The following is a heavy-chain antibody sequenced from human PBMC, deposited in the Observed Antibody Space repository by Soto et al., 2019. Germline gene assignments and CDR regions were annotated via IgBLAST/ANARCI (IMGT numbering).Heavy chain of an antibody. J-gene: IGHJ3*02. D-gene: IGHD3-10*01. V-gene: IGHV3-21*01. Sequence: PGGSLRLSCAASGFTFSSYSMNWVRQAPGKGLEWVSSISSRSSYIYYADSVKGRFTISRDNAKNSLYLQMNSLRAEDTAVYYCATLSTGGAFDIWGQGTMVTVSS. CDR2: ISSRSSYI. CDR1: GFTFSSYS. CDR3: ATLSTGGAFDI.